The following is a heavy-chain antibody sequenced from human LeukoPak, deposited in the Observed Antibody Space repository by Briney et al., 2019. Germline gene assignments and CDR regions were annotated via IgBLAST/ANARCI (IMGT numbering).Heavy chain of an antibody. Sequence: SETLSLTCTASGASISSSYWSWIRQPPGKGLEWIGYVYYSGSTNYNPSLKSRVTISVDTSKNHFSLKLSSVTAGDTAVYYCARAGYNWGGLSYWGQGTLVTVSS. CDR1: GASISSSY. CDR2: VYYSGST. J-gene: IGHJ4*02. D-gene: IGHD5-24*01. V-gene: IGHV4-59*01. CDR3: ARAGYNWGGLSY.